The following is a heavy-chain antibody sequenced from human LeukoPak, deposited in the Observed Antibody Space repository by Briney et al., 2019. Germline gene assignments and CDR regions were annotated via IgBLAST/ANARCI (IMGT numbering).Heavy chain of an antibody. CDR2: ISSSSSYI. CDR3: ARSGFGELFHTPVGDAFDI. D-gene: IGHD3-10*01. V-gene: IGHV3-21*01. Sequence: TGGSLRLSCAASGFTFSSYSMNWVRQAPGKGLEWVSSISSSSSYIYYADSVKGRFTISRDNAKNSLYLQMNSLRAEDTAVYYCARSGFGELFHTPVGDAFDIWGQGTMVTVSS. J-gene: IGHJ3*02. CDR1: GFTFSSYS.